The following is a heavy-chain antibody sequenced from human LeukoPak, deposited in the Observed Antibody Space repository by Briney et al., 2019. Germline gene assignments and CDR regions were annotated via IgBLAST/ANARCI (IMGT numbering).Heavy chain of an antibody. D-gene: IGHD6-19*01. J-gene: IGHJ4*02. CDR1: GGSISSYY. CDR2: IYTSGIT. Sequence: PSETLSLTCAVSGGSISSYYWSWIRQPAGKGLEWIGRIYTSGITNYNPSLKSRVTMSVDTSKNQFSLKLSSVTAADTAVYYCARDEGNTGWHTFDIWGQGTLITVSS. V-gene: IGHV4-4*07. CDR3: ARDEGNTGWHTFDI.